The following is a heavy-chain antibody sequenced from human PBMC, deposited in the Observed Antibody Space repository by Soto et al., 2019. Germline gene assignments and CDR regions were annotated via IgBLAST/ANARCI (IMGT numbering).Heavy chain of an antibody. CDR1: GFTFSSYA. Sequence: GGSLRLSCAASGFTFSSYAMHWVRQAPGKGLEWVAVISYDGSNKYYADSVKGRFTISRDNSKNTLYLQMNSLRAEDTAVYYCARENRLTGDVRREAFDIWGQGTMVTVSS. V-gene: IGHV3-30*04. CDR2: ISYDGSNK. J-gene: IGHJ3*02. CDR3: ARENRLTGDVRREAFDI. D-gene: IGHD7-27*01.